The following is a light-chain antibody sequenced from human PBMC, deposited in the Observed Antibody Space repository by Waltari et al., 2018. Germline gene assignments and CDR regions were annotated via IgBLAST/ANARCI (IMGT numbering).Light chain of an antibody. CDR1: NYNIGNNF. J-gene: IGLJ2*01. CDR2: GNN. CDR3: ASWDGSLGGVI. Sequence: QSVLSQPPSASGTPGQRVTTSCSGSNYNIGNNFVYWYHQLPGTAPKLLIYGNNPRPSGVPDRFSGSKSGTSASLAISGLRSEDEADYYCASWDGSLGGVIFGGGTKLTVL. V-gene: IGLV1-47*01.